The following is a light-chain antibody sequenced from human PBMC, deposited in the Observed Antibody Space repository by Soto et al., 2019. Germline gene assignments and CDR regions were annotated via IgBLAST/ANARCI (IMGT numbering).Light chain of an antibody. J-gene: IGLJ3*02. CDR1: SNDVGDYNY. Sequence: QSALTQPASVSGSPGQSITISCTGTSNDVGDYNYVSWYQQHPGKVPKVIIYDVSNRPSGVSNRFSGSKSGNTASLTISGLQAEDEADYYCNSYTSSKTWVFGGGTKLTVL. CDR3: NSYTSSKTWV. CDR2: DVS. V-gene: IGLV2-14*01.